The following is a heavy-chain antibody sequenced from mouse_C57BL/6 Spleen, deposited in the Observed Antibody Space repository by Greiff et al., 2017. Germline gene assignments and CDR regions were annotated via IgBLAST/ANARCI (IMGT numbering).Heavy chain of an antibody. Sequence: QVQLQQSGAELAKPGASVKLSCKASGYTFTSYWMHWVKQRPGQGLEWIGYINTSSGNTKYNQTFKAKATLTADKSSITAYMQLGSLTYEDAAVYYCARGELYYGYYDDAMDYWGQGTSVTVSS. CDR3: ARGELYYGYYDDAMDY. D-gene: IGHD2-3*01. CDR2: INTSSGNT. V-gene: IGHV1-7*01. CDR1: GYTFTSYW. J-gene: IGHJ4*01.